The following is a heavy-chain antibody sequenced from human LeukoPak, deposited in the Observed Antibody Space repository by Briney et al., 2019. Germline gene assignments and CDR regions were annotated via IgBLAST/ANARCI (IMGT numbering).Heavy chain of an antibody. D-gene: IGHD6-13*01. CDR3: ASEGIAAAGGVY. Sequence: SVKVSCKASGDNFSSYVITWVRQAPGQGLEWMGRIIPTLDVANFAQKLQGRVTMTTDTSTSTAYMELRSLRSDDTAVYYCASEGIAAAGGVYWGQGTLVTVSS. CDR1: GDNFSSYV. J-gene: IGHJ4*02. V-gene: IGHV1-69*04. CDR2: IIPTLDVA.